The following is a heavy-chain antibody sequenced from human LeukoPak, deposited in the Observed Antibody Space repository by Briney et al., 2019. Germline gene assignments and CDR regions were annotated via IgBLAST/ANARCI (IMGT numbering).Heavy chain of an antibody. J-gene: IGHJ6*03. CDR3: ARGHGNPYYYYYYMDV. D-gene: IGHD1-14*01. V-gene: IGHV3-30*03. CDR2: ISYDGSNK. Sequence: GGSLRLSCAASGFTFSGYSMNWVRQAPGKGLEWVAVISYDGSNKYYADSVKGRFTISRDNSKNTLYLQMNSLRAEDTAVYYCARGHGNPYYYYYYMDVWGKGTTVTVSS. CDR1: GFTFSGYS.